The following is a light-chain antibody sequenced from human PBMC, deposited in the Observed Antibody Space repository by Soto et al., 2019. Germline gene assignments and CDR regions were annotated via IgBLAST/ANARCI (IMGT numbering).Light chain of an antibody. V-gene: IGKV3-11*01. Sequence: ELVLTQSPATLSLSPGERATLSSRASQSVSSYLAWYQQKPGQAPRLLIYDASNRATGIPARFSGSGSGTDFTLPLSSLEPEDFAVYYCQQRSNWPFLTFGGGTKVDSK. J-gene: IGKJ4*01. CDR3: QQRSNWPFLT. CDR2: DAS. CDR1: QSVSSY.